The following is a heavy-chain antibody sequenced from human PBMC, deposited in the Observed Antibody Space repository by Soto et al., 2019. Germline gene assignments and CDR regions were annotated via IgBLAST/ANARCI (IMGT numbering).Heavy chain of an antibody. CDR1: GYNFTSYG. CDR2: VTTYNTYT. Sequence: QAQLVQSGGEVKKPGASVTVSCKASGYNFTSYGFSWVRQGPGQGLEWIGWVTTYNTYTHYAQRLQGRVTLTTDTTTSTVYRELRSMRSNGTAVYYCARGRQVGIGVIPYYIGMDVWGQGTRVTVSS. V-gene: IGHV1-18*01. D-gene: IGHD1-26*01. CDR3: ARGRQVGIGVIPYYIGMDV. J-gene: IGHJ6*02.